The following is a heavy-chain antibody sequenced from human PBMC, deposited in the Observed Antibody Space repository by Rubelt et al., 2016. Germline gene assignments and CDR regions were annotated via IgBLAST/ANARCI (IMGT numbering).Heavy chain of an antibody. Sequence: QVQLQQWGAGLLKPSETLSLTCAVYGGSFSGYYWNWIRQPPGKGLEWIGEINHSGSTNYNPSLKSRVTRPLDTSKNRVSLKLGSVTAADTAVFYCAGELPAAGAGWFDPWGQGTLVTVSS. J-gene: IGHJ5*02. CDR1: GGSFSGYY. CDR2: INHSGST. D-gene: IGHD2-2*01. CDR3: AGELPAAGAGWFDP. V-gene: IGHV4-34*01.